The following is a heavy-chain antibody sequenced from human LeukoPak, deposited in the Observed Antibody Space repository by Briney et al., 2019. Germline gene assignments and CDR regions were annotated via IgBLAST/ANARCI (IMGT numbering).Heavy chain of an antibody. D-gene: IGHD2-2*01. CDR1: GFTFGSYA. CDR2: IGGSDAST. V-gene: IGHV3-23*01. J-gene: IGHJ4*02. CDR3: AKVTRQHCDCTSCSYGFDC. Sequence: GGSLRLSCAASGFTFGSYAMSWVRQAPGKGLEWVSAIGGSDASTSYADSVKGRFTISRDYSKNTLYLQMDGLGAEDTAVYYCAKVTRQHCDCTSCSYGFDCWGQGTLVTVSS.